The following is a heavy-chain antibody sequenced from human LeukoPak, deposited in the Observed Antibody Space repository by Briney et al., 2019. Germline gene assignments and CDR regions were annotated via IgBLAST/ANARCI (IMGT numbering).Heavy chain of an antibody. Sequence: SGGSLRLSCAASGFTFSSYGMHWVRQAPGKGLEWVAVISYDGSNKYYADSVKGRFTISRDNSKNTLYLQMNSLRAEDTAVYYCAKSNVAGYYDRPDYWGQGTLVTVSS. D-gene: IGHD3-22*01. CDR2: ISYDGSNK. CDR1: GFTFSSYG. CDR3: AKSNVAGYYDRPDY. V-gene: IGHV3-30*18. J-gene: IGHJ4*02.